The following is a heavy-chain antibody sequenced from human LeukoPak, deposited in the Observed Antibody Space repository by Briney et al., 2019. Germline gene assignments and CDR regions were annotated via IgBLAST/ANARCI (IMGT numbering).Heavy chain of an antibody. CDR1: GFTFTSRSA. D-gene: IGHD6-13*01. Sequence: GASVKVSCKASGFTFTSRSAVQWVRQARGQRLEWIGWIVVGSGNTNYAQKFQERVTITRDMSTSTSYMELSSLRSEDTAVCYCAAPYSSTWFDYWGQGTLVTVSS. V-gene: IGHV1-58*01. CDR3: AAPYSSTWFDY. J-gene: IGHJ4*02. CDR2: IVVGSGNT.